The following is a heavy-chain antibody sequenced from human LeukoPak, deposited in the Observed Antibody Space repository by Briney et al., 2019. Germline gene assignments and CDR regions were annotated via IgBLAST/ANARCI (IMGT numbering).Heavy chain of an antibody. CDR1: GGTFSSYA. CDR3: ARDKGSMSGSY. J-gene: IGHJ4*02. CDR2: IIPILGMA. D-gene: IGHD1-26*01. V-gene: IGHV1-69*04. Sequence: GASVKVSCKASGGTFSSYAISWVRQAPGQGVEWMGRIIPILGMANYAQKFQGRVTITADKSTSTAYMELSSLRSEDTAVYYCARDKGSMSGSYWGQGTLVTVSS.